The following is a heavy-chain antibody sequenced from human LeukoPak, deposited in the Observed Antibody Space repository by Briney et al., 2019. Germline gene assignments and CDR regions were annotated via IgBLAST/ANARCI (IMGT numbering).Heavy chain of an antibody. CDR2: INTNTGNP. V-gene: IGHV7-4-1*02. CDR1: GYTFTSYA. J-gene: IGHJ6*03. CDR3: ARDGELSSGWYWAYYYYYMDV. Sequence: ASVKVSCKASGYTFTSYAMNWVRQAPGQGLEWMGWINTNTGNPTYAQGFTGRFVFSLDTSVSTAYLQISSLKAEDTAVYYCARDGELSSGWYWAYYYYYMDVWGKGTTVTVSS. D-gene: IGHD6-19*01.